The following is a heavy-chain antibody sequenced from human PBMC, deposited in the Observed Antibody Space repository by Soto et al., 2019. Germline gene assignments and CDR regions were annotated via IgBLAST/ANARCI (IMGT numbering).Heavy chain of an antibody. V-gene: IGHV4-4*02. Sequence: QVQLQESGPGLVKPSGTLSLTCAVSGDSVSSPYYWCWVRQSPGKGLEWIGEVFHTVTTSYNPSLRSRVTISMDKSINQFSLDLSAVTAADTAVYYCARSAGWYAIHAWGPGTLVIVSS. CDR2: VFHTVTT. CDR3: ARSAGWYAIHA. CDR1: GDSVSSPYY. J-gene: IGHJ5*02. D-gene: IGHD6-19*01.